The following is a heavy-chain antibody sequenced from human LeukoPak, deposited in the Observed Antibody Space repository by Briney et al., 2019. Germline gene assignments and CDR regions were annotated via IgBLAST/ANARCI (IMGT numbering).Heavy chain of an antibody. CDR3: ARHSRSGSGGYENAFDI. Sequence: SETLSLTCTVSGGSISSSSYYWDWIRQSPGKGLEWIGNIYFGGSTYYTPSLKSRVTISVDTSKNQFSLKLSSVTAADTAIYFCARHSRSGSGGYENAFDIWGQGTMVTVSS. CDR1: GGSISSSSYY. J-gene: IGHJ3*02. V-gene: IGHV4-39*01. D-gene: IGHD5-12*01. CDR2: IYFGGST.